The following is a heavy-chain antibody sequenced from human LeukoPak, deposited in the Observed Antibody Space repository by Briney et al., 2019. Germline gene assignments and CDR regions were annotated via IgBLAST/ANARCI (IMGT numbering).Heavy chain of an antibody. V-gene: IGHV4-39*07. CDR3: ARQWQQLAYPRLDY. Sequence: SETLSLTCTVSGGSISSSSYYWGWIRQPPGKGLEWIGSIYYSGSTYYNPSLKSRVTISVDTSKNQFSLKLSSVTAADTAVYYCARQWQQLAYPRLDYWGQGTLVTVSS. CDR1: GGSISSSSYY. CDR2: IYYSGST. J-gene: IGHJ4*02. D-gene: IGHD6-13*01.